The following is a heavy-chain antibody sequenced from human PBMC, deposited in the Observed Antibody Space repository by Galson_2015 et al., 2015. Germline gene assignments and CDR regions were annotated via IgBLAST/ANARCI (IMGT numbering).Heavy chain of an antibody. CDR3: AKGFYGSGSYYTFDF. D-gene: IGHD3-10*01. V-gene: IGHV3-23*01. CDR2: ISGSGVST. CDR1: GSTFSNYA. Sequence: SLRLSCAASGSTFSNYAMSWVRQAPGKGLEWVSAISGSGVSTYYVDSVKGRFTISRDNSKNTLYLQMNSLRAEDTAVYYCAKGFYGSGSYYTFDFWGQGTLVSVSS. J-gene: IGHJ4*02.